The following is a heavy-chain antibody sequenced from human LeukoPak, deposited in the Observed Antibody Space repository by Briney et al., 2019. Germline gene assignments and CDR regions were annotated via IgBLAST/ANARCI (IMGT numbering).Heavy chain of an antibody. V-gene: IGHV3-74*01. CDR2: IHSDGSST. Sequence: GGSLRLSCAASGFTFSSYWMHWVRQAPGKGLVWVSRIHSDGSSTIYADSVRGRFTISRDDAKSTLYLQMNSLRAEDTAVFYCARSGWPYYFDYWGQGTLVTVSS. J-gene: IGHJ4*02. CDR3: ARSGWPYYFDY. CDR1: GFTFSSYW. D-gene: IGHD3-22*01.